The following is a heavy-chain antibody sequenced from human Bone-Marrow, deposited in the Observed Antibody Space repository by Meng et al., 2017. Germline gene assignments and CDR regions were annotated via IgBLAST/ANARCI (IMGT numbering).Heavy chain of an antibody. CDR3: ARRRWGDY. CDR1: GFTFSSYA. D-gene: IGHD1-26*01. CDR2: IKQDGSEK. Sequence: GESLKISCAASGFTFSSYAMSWVRQAPGKGLEWVANIKQDGSEKYYVDSVKGRFTISRDNAKNSLYLQMNSLRAEDTAVYYCARRRWGDYWGQGTLVTVSS. V-gene: IGHV3-7*01. J-gene: IGHJ4*02.